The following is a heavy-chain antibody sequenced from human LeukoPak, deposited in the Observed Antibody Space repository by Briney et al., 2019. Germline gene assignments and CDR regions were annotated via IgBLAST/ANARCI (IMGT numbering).Heavy chain of an antibody. CDR1: GYTFTSYY. J-gene: IGHJ4*02. V-gene: IGHV1-46*01. Sequence: AASVKVSCKASGYTFTSYYMHWVRQAPGQGLEWMGIINPSGGSTSYAQKLQGRVTMTTDTSTSTAYMELRSLRSDDTAVYYCARALSGSYYYYWGQGTLVTVSS. CDR2: INPSGGST. CDR3: ARALSGSYYYY. D-gene: IGHD1-26*01.